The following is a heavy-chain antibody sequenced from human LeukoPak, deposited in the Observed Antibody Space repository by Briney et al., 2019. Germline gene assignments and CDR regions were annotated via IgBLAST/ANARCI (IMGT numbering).Heavy chain of an antibody. CDR2: INPSGGST. CDR3: ARGDDSSGYYGYYFDY. J-gene: IGHJ4*02. D-gene: IGHD3-22*01. V-gene: IGHV1-46*01. Sequence: ASVTVSCKASGYTFTSYYMHWVRPAPGQGLEWMGLINPSGGSTSYAQKFQGRVTMTRDTSTSTVYMELSSLRSEDTAVYYCARGDDSSGYYGYYFDYWGQGTLVTVSS. CDR1: GYTFTSYY.